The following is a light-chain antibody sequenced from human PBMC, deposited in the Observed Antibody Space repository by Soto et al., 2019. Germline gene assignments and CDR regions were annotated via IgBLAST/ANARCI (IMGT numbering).Light chain of an antibody. CDR2: GAS. CDR3: QQYNNWPWT. CDR1: QSISDT. J-gene: IGKJ1*01. Sequence: EIVMTQSPTTLSVSPGGRATPSCRASQSISDTLAWYQQKPGQAPRLLIYGASKRATGFPARFSGSGSGTDFTLTISSRQSEDFAVYYCQQYNNWPWTFGQGTKVDIK. V-gene: IGKV3-15*01.